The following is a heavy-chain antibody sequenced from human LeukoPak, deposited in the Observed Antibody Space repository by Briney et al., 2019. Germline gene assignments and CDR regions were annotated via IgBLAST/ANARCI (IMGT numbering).Heavy chain of an antibody. Sequence: SETLSLTCTVSGGSISSSTYYWGYIRQPPGKGLEWIGSIYYSGSTYYNPSLKSRVTISVDTSKNQFSLKLSSVTAADTAMYYCARAYSSSWPNAFDMWGQGTMVTVSS. J-gene: IGHJ3*02. CDR2: IYYSGST. CDR3: ARAYSSSWPNAFDM. V-gene: IGHV4-39*07. CDR1: GGSISSSTYY. D-gene: IGHD6-13*01.